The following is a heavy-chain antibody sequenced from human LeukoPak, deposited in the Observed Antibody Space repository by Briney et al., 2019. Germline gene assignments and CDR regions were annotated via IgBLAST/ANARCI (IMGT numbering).Heavy chain of an antibody. Sequence: PGGSLRLSCAASGLSFSSYWMHWVRHAPGEGLMWVSHINGERSTTTYADSVKGRFTISRDNARNTLYLEMNTLRADDTAVYYCARGGPQSTSPADCGGQGTLVTVS. CDR1: GLSFSSYW. D-gene: IGHD2-2*01. J-gene: IGHJ4*02. V-gene: IGHV3-74*01. CDR3: ARGGPQSTSPADC. CDR2: INGERSTT.